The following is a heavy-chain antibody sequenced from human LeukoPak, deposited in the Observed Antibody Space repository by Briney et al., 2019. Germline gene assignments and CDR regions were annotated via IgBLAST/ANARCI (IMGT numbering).Heavy chain of an antibody. Sequence: ASVKVSCKVSGYTFTELSMHWVRQAPGKGLEWMGGFDPEDGETIYAQKFQGRVTMTEDTSTDTAYMELSSLRSEDTAVYYCATQVLRFLEWDYWGQGTLVTVSS. V-gene: IGHV1-24*01. CDR3: ATQVLRFLEWDY. CDR1: GYTFTELS. CDR2: FDPEDGET. J-gene: IGHJ4*02. D-gene: IGHD3-3*01.